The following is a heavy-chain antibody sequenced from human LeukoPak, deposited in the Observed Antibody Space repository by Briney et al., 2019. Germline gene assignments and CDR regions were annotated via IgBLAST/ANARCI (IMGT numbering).Heavy chain of an antibody. D-gene: IGHD6-19*01. CDR2: FDPEDGET. J-gene: IGHJ4*02. CDR1: GYTLTELS. V-gene: IGHV1-24*01. Sequence: ASVKVSCKVSGYTLTELSMHWVRQAPGKGLEWMGGFDPEDGETIYAQKFQGRVTMTEDTSTDTAYMELSSLRSEDTAVYYCATDRSSGWYKVYWGQGTLVTVSP. CDR3: ATDRSSGWYKVY.